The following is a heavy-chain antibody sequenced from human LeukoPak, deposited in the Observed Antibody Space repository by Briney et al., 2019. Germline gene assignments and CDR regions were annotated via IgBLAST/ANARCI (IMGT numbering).Heavy chain of an antibody. J-gene: IGHJ3*02. CDR3: ARDFSPIPVAGIIDAFDI. CDR2: INTNTWNP. Sequence: GASVKVSCKASGYSFTNYAINWVRQAPGQGLEWMGWINTNTWNPTYAQGFTGRFVFSLDTSVNTAYLQISSLKAEDTAVYYCARDFSPIPVAGIIDAFDIWGQGTMVTVSS. V-gene: IGHV7-4-1*02. D-gene: IGHD6-19*01. CDR1: GYSFTNYA.